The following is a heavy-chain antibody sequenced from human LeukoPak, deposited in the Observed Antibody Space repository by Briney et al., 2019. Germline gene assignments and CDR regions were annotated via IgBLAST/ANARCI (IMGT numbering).Heavy chain of an antibody. D-gene: IGHD4-17*01. Sequence: GSSVKVSCKASGGTFSSYAISWVRQAPGQGLEWMGRIIPIFGTANYAQKFQGRVTITTDESTSTAYMELSSLRSEDTAVYYCARDRDYGDLRGGNYFDYWGQGTLVTVSS. CDR3: ARDRDYGDLRGGNYFDY. CDR1: GGTFSSYA. J-gene: IGHJ4*02. V-gene: IGHV1-69*05. CDR2: IIPIFGTA.